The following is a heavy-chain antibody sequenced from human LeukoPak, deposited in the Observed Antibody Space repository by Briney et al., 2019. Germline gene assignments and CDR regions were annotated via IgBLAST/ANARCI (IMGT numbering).Heavy chain of an antibody. J-gene: IGHJ4*02. CDR2: IYYSGST. CDR3: ARDAVIAAAGHFDY. V-gene: IGHV4-30-4*01. D-gene: IGHD6-13*01. CDR1: GGSISSGDYY. Sequence: SQTLSLTCTVSGGSISSGDYYWSWLRQPPGKGLEWIGYIYYSGSTYYNPSLKSRVTISVDTSKNQFSLKLSSVTAADTAVYYCARDAVIAAAGHFDYWGQGTLVTVSS.